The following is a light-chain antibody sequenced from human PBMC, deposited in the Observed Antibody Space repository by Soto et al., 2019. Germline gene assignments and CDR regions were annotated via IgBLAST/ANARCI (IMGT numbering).Light chain of an antibody. CDR3: CSYAGSYTWV. V-gene: IGLV2-11*01. CDR1: SSDVAAYNS. Sequence: QSVLTQPRSVSGSPGQSVTISCTGTSSDVAAYNSVSWYQQHPGKAPKLMIYDVNKRPSGVPDRFSGSKSGNMASLTISGLQAKDEADYYCCSYAGSYTWVFGGGTKLTVL. J-gene: IGLJ3*02. CDR2: DVN.